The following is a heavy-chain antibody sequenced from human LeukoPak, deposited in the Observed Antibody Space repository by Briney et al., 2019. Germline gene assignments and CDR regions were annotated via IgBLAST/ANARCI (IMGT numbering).Heavy chain of an antibody. J-gene: IGHJ4*02. CDR2: ISSSSSTI. D-gene: IGHD5-12*01. CDR3: ALMGYSGYDRYYFDS. CDR1: GFTFSDYY. Sequence: PGGSLRLSCAASGFTFSDYYMSWIRQAPGKGLEWVSYISSSSSTIYYADSVKGRFTISRDNAKNSLYLQMNSLRAEDTAVYYCALMGYSGYDRYYFDSWGQGTLVTVSS. V-gene: IGHV3-11*04.